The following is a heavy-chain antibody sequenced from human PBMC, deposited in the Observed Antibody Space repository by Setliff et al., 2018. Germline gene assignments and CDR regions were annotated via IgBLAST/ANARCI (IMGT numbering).Heavy chain of an antibody. CDR1: GGSISSSIYY. Sequence: SETLSLTCTVSGGSISSSIYYWGWIRQPPGKGLEWIGSIYHSGSTYYNPSLKSRVTISVDTSKNQFSLKLSSVTAADTAVYYCARSAGYSSSWYNYYYGMDVWGQGTTGTSP. CDR3: ARSAGYSSSWYNYYYGMDV. V-gene: IGHV4-39*07. J-gene: IGHJ6*02. CDR2: IYHSGST. D-gene: IGHD6-13*01.